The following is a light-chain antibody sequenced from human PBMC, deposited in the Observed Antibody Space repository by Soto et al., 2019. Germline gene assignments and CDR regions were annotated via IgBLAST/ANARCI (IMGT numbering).Light chain of an antibody. Sequence: EIVLTQSPGTLSLSPGDRATLSCRASQSVTSSFLAWYQQKPGQAPRLLIYGASNRATGIPDRFSGSGSGTDFTLTISRLQPEDFAVYYCQQYGSSPRTFGQGTKVDIX. CDR1: QSVTSSF. J-gene: IGKJ1*01. V-gene: IGKV3-20*01. CDR3: QQYGSSPRT. CDR2: GAS.